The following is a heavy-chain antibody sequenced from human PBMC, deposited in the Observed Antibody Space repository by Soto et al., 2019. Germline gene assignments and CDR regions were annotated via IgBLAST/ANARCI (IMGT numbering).Heavy chain of an antibody. CDR2: IYYSGST. CDR1: GGSISSGDYY. V-gene: IGHV4-30-4*01. CDR3: ARGLNFDY. J-gene: IGHJ4*02. Sequence: SETLSLTCTVSGGSISSGDYYWSWIRQPPGKGLEWIGYIYYSGSTYYNPSLKSRVTISVATSKTQFSLKLSSVTAADTAVYYCARGLNFDYGGQGTLVTVSS.